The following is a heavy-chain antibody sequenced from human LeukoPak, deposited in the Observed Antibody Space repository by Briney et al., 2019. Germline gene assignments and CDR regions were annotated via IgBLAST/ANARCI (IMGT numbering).Heavy chain of an antibody. V-gene: IGHV3-49*04. J-gene: IGHJ6*03. CDR3: TRGAAAAGTSYYYYYSIDV. CDR1: GSTFGDYA. D-gene: IGHD6-13*01. CDR2: IRSKAYGGTT. Sequence: GGSLRLSYTASGSTFGDYAMSWVRQAPGKGLEWVGFIRSKAYGGTTEYAASVKGRFTISRDDSKSIAYLQMNSLKTEDTAVYYCTRGAAAAGTSYYYYYSIDVWGKGTTVTVSS.